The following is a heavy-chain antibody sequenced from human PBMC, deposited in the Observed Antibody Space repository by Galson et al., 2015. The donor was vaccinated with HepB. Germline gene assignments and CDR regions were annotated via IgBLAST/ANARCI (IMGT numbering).Heavy chain of an antibody. CDR2: IKQDGGEK. CDR1: GFTFSSYW. D-gene: IGHD3-3*01. CDR3: ARGSYYDFWSGQSTPYYMDV. Sequence: SLRLSCAASGFTFSSYWMTWVRQAPGKGLEWVANIKQDGGEKYYVDSVKGRFTISRDNAKNSLYLQMNSLRAEDTAVYYCARGSYYDFWSGQSTPYYMDVWGKGTTVTVSS. V-gene: IGHV3-7*01. J-gene: IGHJ6*03.